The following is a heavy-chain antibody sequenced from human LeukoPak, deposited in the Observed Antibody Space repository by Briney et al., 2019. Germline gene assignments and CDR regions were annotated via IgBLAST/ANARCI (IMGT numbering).Heavy chain of an antibody. Sequence: PETLSLTSSVPGVSISSYYWSSIRHPPGKGLERSGYIFYSGSTNYNPSLKSRVTISADTSKNQFSLKLSSVTAADTAVYYCARGGYIYGSRGNWFDPWGQGTLVTVSS. CDR3: ARGGYIYGSRGNWFDP. V-gene: IGHV4-59*01. J-gene: IGHJ5*02. D-gene: IGHD5-18*01. CDR2: IFYSGST. CDR1: GVSISSYY.